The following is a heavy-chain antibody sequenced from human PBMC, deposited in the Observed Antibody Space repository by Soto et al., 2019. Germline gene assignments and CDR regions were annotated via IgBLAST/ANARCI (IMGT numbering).Heavy chain of an antibody. CDR3: ARDQLHFLDYYFEN. D-gene: IGHD3-3*01. CDR1: GYTFINYG. V-gene: IGHV1-18*01. Sequence: ASVKVSCKASGYTFINYGISWVRQAPGQGLEWLGWISPNNGHTKYARKFQDRITMITDTSTTTAYLELRSLRSDDTAVYFCARDQLHFLDYYFENWGQGALVTVSS. J-gene: IGHJ4*02. CDR2: ISPNNGHT.